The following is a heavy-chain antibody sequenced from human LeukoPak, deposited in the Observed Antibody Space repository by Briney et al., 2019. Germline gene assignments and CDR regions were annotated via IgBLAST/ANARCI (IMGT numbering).Heavy chain of an antibody. V-gene: IGHV4-59*01. Sequence: SETLSLTCTVSGGSISSYYWSWIRQPPGKGLEWIGYIYYSGSTNYNPSLKSRVTISVDTSKNQFSLKLSSVTAADTAVYCCARDGDYEGFDYWGQGTLVTVSS. CDR1: GGSISSYY. D-gene: IGHD4-17*01. J-gene: IGHJ4*02. CDR3: ARDGDYEGFDY. CDR2: IYYSGST.